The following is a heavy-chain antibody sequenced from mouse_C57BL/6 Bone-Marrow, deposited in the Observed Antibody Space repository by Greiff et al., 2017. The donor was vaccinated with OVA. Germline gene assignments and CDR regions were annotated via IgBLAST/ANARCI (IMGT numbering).Heavy chain of an antibody. CDR1: GYSITSGYY. CDR2: ISYDGSN. V-gene: IGHV3-6*01. Sequence: EVQLVESGPGLVKPSQSLSLTCSVTGYSITSGYYWNWIRQFPGNKLEWMGYISYDGSNNYNPSLKNRISITRDTSKNQFFLKLNSVTTEDTATYYCARERLGWDNFDYWGQGTTLTVSS. D-gene: IGHD4-1*01. CDR3: ARERLGWDNFDY. J-gene: IGHJ2*01.